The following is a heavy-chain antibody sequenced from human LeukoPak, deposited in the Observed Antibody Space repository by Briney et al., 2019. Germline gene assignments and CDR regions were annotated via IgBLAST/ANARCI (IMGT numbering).Heavy chain of an antibody. CDR2: IWYDGSNK. CDR1: GFTFSSYG. CDR3: ARVRDAGYDFWSGYYYGMDV. J-gene: IGHJ6*02. Sequence: GRSLRLSCAASGFTFSSYGMHWARQAPGKGLEWVAVIWYDGSNKYYADSVKGRFTISRDNSKNTLYLQMNSLRAEDTAVYYCARVRDAGYDFWSGYYYGMDVWGQGTTVTVSS. V-gene: IGHV3-33*01. D-gene: IGHD3-3*01.